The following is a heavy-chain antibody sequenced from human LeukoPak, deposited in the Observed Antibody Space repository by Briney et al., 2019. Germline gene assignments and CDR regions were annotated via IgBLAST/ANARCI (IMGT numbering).Heavy chain of an antibody. V-gene: IGHV3-23*01. J-gene: IGHJ4*02. CDR3: ARDSGWLRYHD. D-gene: IGHD5-12*01. CDR1: GFTFSTHG. CDR2: IGGSGIGHST. Sequence: GGSLRLSCVGSGFTFSTHGMNWVRQAPGKGLEWVSGIGGSGIGHSTHYADSVKGRFTISRDNSKNMVYLQMDSLRAEDTALYYCARDSGWLRYHDWGQGALVTVSS.